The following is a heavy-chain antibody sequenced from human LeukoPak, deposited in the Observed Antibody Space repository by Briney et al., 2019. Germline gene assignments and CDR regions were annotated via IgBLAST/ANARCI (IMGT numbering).Heavy chain of an antibody. J-gene: IGHJ6*02. CDR1: GGSVTSGGNY. CDR3: ARISAGRYGMDV. CDR2: VYYTGST. Sequence: SQTLSLTCTVSGGSVTSGGNYWSWIRQHPGKGLEWIGYVYYTGSTYYNPSLKSRVTISPDTSKNHFSLKVSSLTAADTAVYYCARISAGRYGMDVWGQGTTVTVSS. V-gene: IGHV4-31*03. D-gene: IGHD6-6*01.